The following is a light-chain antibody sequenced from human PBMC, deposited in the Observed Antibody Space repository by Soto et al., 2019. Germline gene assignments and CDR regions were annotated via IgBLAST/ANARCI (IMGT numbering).Light chain of an antibody. V-gene: IGKV4-1*01. CDR1: QSILYSANNNNY. Sequence: DIVMTQSPDSLAVSLGETATISCKSSQSILYSANNNNYLAWYQQKPGQPPRLLIYWASTREFGVPDRFSGSGSGTDFTITISSLQAEDVAVYYCQQFYSTPNTFGQGTKLEIK. CDR3: QQFYSTPNT. CDR2: WAS. J-gene: IGKJ2*01.